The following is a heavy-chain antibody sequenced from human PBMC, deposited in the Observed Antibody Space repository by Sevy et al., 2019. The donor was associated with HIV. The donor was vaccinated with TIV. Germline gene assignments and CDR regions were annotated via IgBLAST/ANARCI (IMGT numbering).Heavy chain of an antibody. CDR2: IFYTGNT. CDR3: ARGYYSVLTPGSWLDA. V-gene: IGHV4-61*01. CDR1: GVSVSSDNYY. Sequence: SETLSLTCTVSGVSVSSDNYYWIWIRQSPGKGLEWIGYIFYTGNTNYNPSLKSRVTISVDTSKSQFSLKLNAMTAADTAVYYCARGYYSVLTPGSWLDAWGQGTLVTVSS. J-gene: IGHJ5*02. D-gene: IGHD3-9*01.